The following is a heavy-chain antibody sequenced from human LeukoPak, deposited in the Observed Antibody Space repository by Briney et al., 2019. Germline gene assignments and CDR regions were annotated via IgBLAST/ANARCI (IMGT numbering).Heavy chain of an antibody. J-gene: IGHJ4*02. V-gene: IGHV1-2*06. CDR1: GYTFTGYY. CDR3: TRESGSYHGNDY. Sequence: ASVTVSCKASGYTFTGYYMHWVRQAPGQGLEWMGRINPNNGATNYAQKLQGRVTITGDTSISTAYMELSSPRSDDTAVYYCTRESGSYHGNDYWGQGTLVTVSS. CDR2: INPNNGAT. D-gene: IGHD1-26*01.